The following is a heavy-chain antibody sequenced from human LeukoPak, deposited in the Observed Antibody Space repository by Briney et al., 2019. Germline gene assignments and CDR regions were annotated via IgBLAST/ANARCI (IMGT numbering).Heavy chain of an antibody. CDR2: FDPEDGET. Sequence: ASVNVSCKVSGYTLTELSMHWVRQAPGKGLEWMGGFDPEDGETIYAQKFQGRVTMTEDTSTDTAYMELSRLRSDDTAVYYCARIPAGGVVVVPAARRGDAFDIWGQGTMVTVSS. CDR1: GYTLTELS. V-gene: IGHV1-24*01. J-gene: IGHJ3*02. CDR3: ARIPAGGVVVVPAARRGDAFDI. D-gene: IGHD2-2*01.